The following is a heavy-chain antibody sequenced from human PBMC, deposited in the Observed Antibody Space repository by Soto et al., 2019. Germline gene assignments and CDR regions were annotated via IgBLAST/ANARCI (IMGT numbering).Heavy chain of an antibody. D-gene: IGHD6-19*01. J-gene: IGHJ4*02. Sequence: QVQLVQSGAEVKKPGASVKVSCKASGYTFTGNYLHWVRQAPGHGLEWMGWINPRSGGTNYAQKFQGRVTMTRDTSINTAYMELSRLRFDDTTVYYCARRGLVTVAAYYLDYWGQGALVTVSS. CDR2: INPRSGGT. CDR3: ARRGLVTVAAYYLDY. V-gene: IGHV1-2*02. CDR1: GYTFTGNY.